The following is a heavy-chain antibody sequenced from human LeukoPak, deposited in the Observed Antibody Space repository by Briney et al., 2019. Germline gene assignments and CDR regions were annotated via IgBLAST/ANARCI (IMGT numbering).Heavy chain of an antibody. CDR1: GFTFSSYA. CDR2: ISGSGGGT. V-gene: IGHV3-23*01. CDR3: AKGRGSGTTGHFDY. Sequence: GGSLRLSCAASGFTFSSYAMSWVRQAPGKGLEWVSAISGSGGGTYYADSVKGRFTISRDNSKNTLYLQMNSLRAEDTAVYYCAKGRGSGTTGHFDYWGQGTLVTVSS. J-gene: IGHJ4*02. D-gene: IGHD1-7*01.